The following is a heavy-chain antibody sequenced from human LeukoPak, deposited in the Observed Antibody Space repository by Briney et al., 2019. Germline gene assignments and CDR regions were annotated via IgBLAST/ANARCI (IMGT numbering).Heavy chain of an antibody. V-gene: IGHV1-2*06. CDR1: GYTFTGYY. CDR3: AREQSITVAGTDY. CDR2: IIPSTGGT. J-gene: IGHJ4*02. Sequence: ASVKVSCKASGYTFTGYYVHWVRQAPGQGLEWMGRIIPSTGGTVYAQKFQGRVTMTRDTSISTVYLELSSLRSDDTALYFCAREQSITVAGTDYWGQGTLVTVSS. D-gene: IGHD6-19*01.